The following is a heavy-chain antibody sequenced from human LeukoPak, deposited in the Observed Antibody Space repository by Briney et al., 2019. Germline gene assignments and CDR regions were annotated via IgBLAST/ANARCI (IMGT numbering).Heavy chain of an antibody. CDR1: GFTFSDYY. CDR3: AGIFIRDGYNPPRGAFDI. J-gene: IGHJ3*02. D-gene: IGHD5-12*01. V-gene: IGHV3-11*06. Sequence: GGSLRLSCAASGFTFSDYYMSWIRQAPGKGLEWVSSISSSSSYIYYADSVKGRFTISRDNAKNSLYLQMNSLRAEDTAVYYCAGIFIRDGYNPPRGAFDIWGQGTMVTVSS. CDR2: ISSSSSYI.